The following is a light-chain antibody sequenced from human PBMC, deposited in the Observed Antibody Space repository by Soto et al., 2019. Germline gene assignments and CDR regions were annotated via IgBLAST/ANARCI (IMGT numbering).Light chain of an antibody. CDR2: ADT. Sequence: GAAPKLLIYADTHRPSGVPDRFSGSKSGTSASLAITGLQAEDEADFYCQSYDSNLIGLIFGGGTKVTVL. CDR3: QSYDSNLIGLI. J-gene: IGLJ2*01. V-gene: IGLV1-40*01.